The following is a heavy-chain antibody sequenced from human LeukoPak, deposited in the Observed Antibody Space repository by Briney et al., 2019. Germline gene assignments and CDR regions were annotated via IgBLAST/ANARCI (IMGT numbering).Heavy chain of an antibody. Sequence: PGGSLRLSCAASGFTFSIYAMHWVRQAPGKGLEYVSDISSNGGSTYYANSVEGRFTISRDNSKNTLYLQMGSLRTEDMAVYYCARDLVAGNYYYYGMDVWGQGTTVTVSS. CDR2: ISSNGGST. CDR1: GFTFSIYA. V-gene: IGHV3-64*01. D-gene: IGHD6-19*01. J-gene: IGHJ6*02. CDR3: ARDLVAGNYYYYGMDV.